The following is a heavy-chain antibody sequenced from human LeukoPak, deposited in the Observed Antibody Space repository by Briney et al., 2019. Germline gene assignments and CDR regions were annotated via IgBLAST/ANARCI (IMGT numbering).Heavy chain of an antibody. V-gene: IGHV4-59*02. CDR2: IHYTGST. D-gene: IGHD2-15*01. CDR1: GGSVNSYS. J-gene: IGHJ6*02. CDR3: ARDRDIGTYYYYYGMDV. Sequence: PSETLSLTCTVSGGSVNSYSWSWIRQPPGKGLEYIGYIHYTGSTNYNPSLKSRVTISIDMSKNQFSLKLSSVTAADTAVYYCARDRDIGTYYYYYGMDVWGQGTTVTVSS.